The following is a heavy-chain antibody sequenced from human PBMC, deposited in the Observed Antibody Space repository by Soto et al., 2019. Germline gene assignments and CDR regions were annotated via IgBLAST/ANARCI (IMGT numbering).Heavy chain of an antibody. J-gene: IGHJ4*02. V-gene: IGHV3-23*01. CDR1: GFTFSSYA. D-gene: IGHD5-12*01. CDR3: AKFKEWLRFWGPSDY. CDR2: ISGSGGST. Sequence: GGSLRLSCAASGFTFSSYAMSWVRQAPGKGLEWVSAISGSGGSTYYADSVKGRFTISRDNSKNTLYLQVNSLRAEDTAVYYCAKFKEWLRFWGPSDYWGQGTLVTVSS.